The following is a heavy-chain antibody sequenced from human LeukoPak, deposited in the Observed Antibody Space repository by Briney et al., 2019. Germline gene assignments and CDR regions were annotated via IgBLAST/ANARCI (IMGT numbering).Heavy chain of an antibody. J-gene: IGHJ4*02. D-gene: IGHD6-19*01. V-gene: IGHV4-34*01. Sequence: SETLSLTCAVYGGSFSGYYWSWIRQPPGKGLEWIGEINHSGSTNYNPSLKSRVTISVDTSKNQFSLKLSSVTAADTAGYYCARVQWLAPFDYWGQGPLVTVS. CDR3: ARVQWLAPFDY. CDR1: GGSFSGYY. CDR2: INHSGST.